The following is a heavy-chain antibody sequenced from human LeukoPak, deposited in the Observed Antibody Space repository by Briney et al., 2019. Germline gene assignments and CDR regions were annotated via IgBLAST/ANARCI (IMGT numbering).Heavy chain of an antibody. CDR2: IWNDGNNK. CDR1: GFTFSSYG. CDR3: ARHIWKGSCRSTSCSSLDY. Sequence: GRSLRLSCAASGFTFSSYGMEWVRQAPGKGLEWVALIWNDGNNKHYADSVKGRFSTSRDNSKNTLYLQMNSLRAEDTAVYYCARHIWKGSCRSTSCSSLDYWGQGTLVTVSS. V-gene: IGHV3-33*01. J-gene: IGHJ4*02. D-gene: IGHD2-2*01.